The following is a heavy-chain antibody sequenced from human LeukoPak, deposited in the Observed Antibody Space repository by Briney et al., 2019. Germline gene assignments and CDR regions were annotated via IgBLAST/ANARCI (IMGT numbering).Heavy chain of an antibody. CDR2: IVPIFGTA. CDR1: GGTFSSYA. D-gene: IGHD3-22*01. Sequence: GASVKVSCKASGGTFSSYAISWVRQAPGQGLEWMGGIVPIFGTANYAQKFQGRVTITADESTSTAYMELSSLRSEDTAVYYCARDRELTSYDSAAFDIWGHGTMVTVSS. V-gene: IGHV1-69*13. CDR3: ARDRELTSYDSAAFDI. J-gene: IGHJ3*02.